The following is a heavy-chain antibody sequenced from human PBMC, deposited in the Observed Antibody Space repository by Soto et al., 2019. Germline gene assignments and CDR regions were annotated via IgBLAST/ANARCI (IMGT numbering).Heavy chain of an antibody. D-gene: IGHD6-19*01. CDR2: ISGSGGST. CDR1: GFTLSSYA. Sequence: PGGSLRLSCAASGFTLSSYAMSWVRQAPGKGLEWVSEISGSGGSTNYADSVKGRFTFSRDNSKTTLYLQMNSLRAEDTAVYYCAKSGPVTGPFDYWGQGTLVTVSS. CDR3: AKSGPVTGPFDY. V-gene: IGHV3-23*01. J-gene: IGHJ4*02.